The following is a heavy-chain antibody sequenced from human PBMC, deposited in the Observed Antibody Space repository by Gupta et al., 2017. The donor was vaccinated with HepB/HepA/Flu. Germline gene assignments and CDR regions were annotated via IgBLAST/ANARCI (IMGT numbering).Heavy chain of an antibody. CDR1: VLTFADSG. Sequence: EVQLAESGGALVQPGRSLRLSCVGSVLTFADSGFQWLRQRPGKGLGGGSGMSWKSNAVEYADYVKGRGTIAGDNAKNSVDLEMDSVRMDDTERYYWAKGGQGGERNAAPLYYGMEVWGRGTTVTVS. J-gene: IGHJ6*02. CDR3: AKGGQGGERNAAPLYYGMEV. V-gene: IGHV3-9*01. CDR2: MSWKSNAV. D-gene: IGHD3-16*01.